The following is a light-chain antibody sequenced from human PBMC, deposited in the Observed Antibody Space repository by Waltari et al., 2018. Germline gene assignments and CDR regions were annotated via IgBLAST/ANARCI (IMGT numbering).Light chain of an antibody. CDR1: SSDVGGYNY. J-gene: IGLJ6*01. Sequence: QSALTQPASVSGSPGQSITISCTGTSSDVGGYNYVSWYQQHPGQAPKLMIYEVSNRACGVCYRFSGSNACNTGSLTISGLQAEDEADYYCSSYTSSSTLGVFGSGTKVTVL. CDR3: SSYTSSSTLGV. V-gene: IGLV2-14*03. CDR2: EVS.